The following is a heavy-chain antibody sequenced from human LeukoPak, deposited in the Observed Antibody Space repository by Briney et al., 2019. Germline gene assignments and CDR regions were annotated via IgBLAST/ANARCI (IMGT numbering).Heavy chain of an antibody. D-gene: IGHD6-13*01. CDR3: ARELSIAAAGSIQH. Sequence: ASVKVSCKASGYTFTGYYMHWVRQAPGQGLEWMGWINPNSGGTNYAQKFQGRVTMTRDTSISTAYMELSRLRSDDTAVYYCARELSIAAAGSIQHWGQGTLVTVSS. V-gene: IGHV1-2*02. CDR2: INPNSGGT. CDR1: GYTFTGYY. J-gene: IGHJ1*01.